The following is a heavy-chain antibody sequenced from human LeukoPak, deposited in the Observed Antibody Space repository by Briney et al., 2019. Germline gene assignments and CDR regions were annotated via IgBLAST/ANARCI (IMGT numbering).Heavy chain of an antibody. CDR1: GFTFSSYA. Sequence: GGSLRLSCAASGFTFSSYAMSWVRQAPGKGLEWVSAISGSGGSTYYADSVKGRFTISRDTSKNTLYLQMNSLRAEDTAVYYCAKWSGYCSSTSCARHFDYWGQGTLVTVSS. V-gene: IGHV3-23*01. J-gene: IGHJ4*02. CDR3: AKWSGYCSSTSCARHFDY. D-gene: IGHD2-2*01. CDR2: ISGSGGST.